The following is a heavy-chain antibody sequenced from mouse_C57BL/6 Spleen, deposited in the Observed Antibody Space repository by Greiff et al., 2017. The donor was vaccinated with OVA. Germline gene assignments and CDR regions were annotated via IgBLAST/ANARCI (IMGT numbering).Heavy chain of an antibody. Sequence: EVHLVESGGGLVKPGGSLKLSCAASGFTFSDYGMHWVRQAPEKGLEWVAYISSGSSTIYYADTVKGRFTISRDNAKNTLFLQMTSLRSEDTAMYYCARRNDWYFDVWGTGTTVTVSS. J-gene: IGHJ1*03. CDR2: ISSGSSTI. CDR3: ARRNDWYFDV. V-gene: IGHV5-17*01. CDR1: GFTFSDYG. D-gene: IGHD2-1*01.